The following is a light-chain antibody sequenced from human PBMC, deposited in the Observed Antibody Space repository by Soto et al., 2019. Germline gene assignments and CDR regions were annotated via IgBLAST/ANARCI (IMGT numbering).Light chain of an antibody. V-gene: IGLV1-44*01. CDR1: TPNIGSNP. CDR3: AAWDDSLNGRYV. J-gene: IGLJ1*01. Sequence: QSVLTQPPSASGTPGQRVTISCSGSTPNIGSNPVNWYQQLPGTAPKLLIYSNNQRPSGVPDRFSGSKSGTSASLAISGLQSEDEADYYCAAWDDSLNGRYVFGTGTKGTVL. CDR2: SNN.